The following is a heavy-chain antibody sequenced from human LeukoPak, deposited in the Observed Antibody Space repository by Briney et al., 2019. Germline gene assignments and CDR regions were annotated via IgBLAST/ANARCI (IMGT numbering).Heavy chain of an antibody. J-gene: IGHJ3*02. Sequence: PGGSLRLSCAASGFTFDDYGMSWVRQAPGKGLEWVSGINWNGGSTGYAESVKGRFTISRDNAKNSLYLQMNSLRAEDTALYYCARDLRHPDAFDIWGQGTMVTVSS. CDR1: GFTFDDYG. CDR2: INWNGGST. D-gene: IGHD6-25*01. V-gene: IGHV3-20*04. CDR3: ARDLRHPDAFDI.